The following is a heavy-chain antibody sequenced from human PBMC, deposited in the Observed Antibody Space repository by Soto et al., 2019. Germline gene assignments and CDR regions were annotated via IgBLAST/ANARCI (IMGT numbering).Heavy chain of an antibody. J-gene: IGHJ5*02. V-gene: IGHV1-2*04. Sequence: RASVKVSCKASGYTFTGYYMHWVRQAPGQGLEWMGWINPNSGGTNYAQKFQGWVTMTRDTSISTAYMELSRLRSDDTAVYYCARGESTVTTSWFDPWGQGTLVTVYS. CDR2: INPNSGGT. D-gene: IGHD4-4*01. CDR3: ARGESTVTTSWFDP. CDR1: GYTFTGYY.